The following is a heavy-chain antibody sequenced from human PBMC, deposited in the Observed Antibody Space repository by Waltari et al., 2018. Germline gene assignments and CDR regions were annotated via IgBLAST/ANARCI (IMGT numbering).Heavy chain of an antibody. V-gene: IGHV3-21*01. CDR1: GLTFSSYS. D-gene: IGHD6-13*01. CDR3: AREVSSSYRLFDAFDI. J-gene: IGHJ3*02. Sequence: EVQLVASGGGLVKPGGSLRLSCPAYGLTFSSYSMYWVRQPPGKGLEWVSYISSSSSYIYYADSVKGRFTISRDNAKNSLYLQMNSLRAEDTAVYYCAREVSSSYRLFDAFDIWGQGTMVIVSS. CDR2: ISSSSSYI.